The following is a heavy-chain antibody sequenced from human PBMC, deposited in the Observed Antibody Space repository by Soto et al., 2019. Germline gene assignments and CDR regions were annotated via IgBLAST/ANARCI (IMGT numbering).Heavy chain of an antibody. CDR2: IYHSGST. J-gene: IGHJ3*02. CDR1: GGSISSGGYS. V-gene: IGHV4-30-2*01. CDR3: AREWSKDNYYSSRWYGAFDI. D-gene: IGHD6-13*01. Sequence: QLQLQESGSGLVKPSQTLSLTCAVSGGSISSGGYSWSWIRQPPGKGLEWIGYIYHSGSTYYNPSRKSLVTISVDRSKNQFSLKLSSVTAADTAVYYCAREWSKDNYYSSRWYGAFDIWGHGTMVTVSS.